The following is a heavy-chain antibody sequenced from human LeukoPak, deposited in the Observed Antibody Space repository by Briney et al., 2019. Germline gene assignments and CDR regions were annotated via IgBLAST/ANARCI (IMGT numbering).Heavy chain of an antibody. D-gene: IGHD3-3*01. CDR2: IYYSGST. Sequence: SETLSLTRTVSGGSISSSSYYWGWIRQPPGKGLEWIGSIYYSGSTYYKPSLKSRVTISVDTSKNQFSLKLSSVTAADTAVYYCARLFYDFWSGHYYYYMDVWGKGTTVTVSS. CDR1: GGSISSSSYY. J-gene: IGHJ6*03. V-gene: IGHV4-39*01. CDR3: ARLFYDFWSGHYYYYMDV.